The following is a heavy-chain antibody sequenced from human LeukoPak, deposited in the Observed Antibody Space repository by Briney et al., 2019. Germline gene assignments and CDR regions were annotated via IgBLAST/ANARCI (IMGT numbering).Heavy chain of an antibody. CDR3: ARKYS. CDR1: GFTFSDYW. Sequence: GGSLRHSCAASGFTFSDYWVSWVRQAPGKGLEWVANINQDGTEKYYMDSVKGRFTISRDNAKNSLHLQMDSLRVEDTAIYYCARKYSWGQGILVTVSS. J-gene: IGHJ4*02. V-gene: IGHV3-7*01. CDR2: INQDGTEK.